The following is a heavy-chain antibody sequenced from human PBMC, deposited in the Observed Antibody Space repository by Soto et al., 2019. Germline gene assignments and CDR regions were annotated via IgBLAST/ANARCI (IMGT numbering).Heavy chain of an antibody. CDR3: ATRITVFGLLIPPFDP. CDR1: GGSVNGYY. CDR2: INHTGGT. D-gene: IGHD3-3*01. V-gene: IGHV4-34*01. Sequence: SETLSLTCAVYGGSVNGYYWTWIRQPPGKGLEWIGEINHTGGTHYNPSLKSRVTMSVDTSKNQFSLGLSSVTAADTAIYYCATRITVFGLLIPPFDPWGQGTQVTVSS. J-gene: IGHJ5*02.